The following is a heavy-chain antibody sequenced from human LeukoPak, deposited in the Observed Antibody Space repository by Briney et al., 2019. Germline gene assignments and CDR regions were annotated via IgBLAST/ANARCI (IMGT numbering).Heavy chain of an antibody. D-gene: IGHD2-21*02. CDR3: ATLRGASTAVFDS. V-gene: IGHV4-59*08. CDR2: IHYSGAT. CDR1: GGSISYDY. J-gene: IGHJ4*02. Sequence: SETLSLTCTVSGGSISYDYWSWIRQSPGKRLEWIGYIHYSGATNYSPSLKSRVTISVDTSKNQFSLKLSSVTAADTALYYCATLRGASTAVFDSWGREPWSPSPQ.